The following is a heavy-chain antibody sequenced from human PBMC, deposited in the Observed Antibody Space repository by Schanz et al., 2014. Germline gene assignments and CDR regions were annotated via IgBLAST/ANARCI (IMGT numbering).Heavy chain of an antibody. CDR1: GFTMITYA. CDR3: IRGDIMVVPVAHF. CDR2: ITYDGSNT. V-gene: IGHV3-30*04. J-gene: IGHJ4*02. D-gene: IGHD2-2*01. Sequence: QVQLVESGGGVVQPGRSLRLSCAASGFTMITYAMHWVRQPPGKGLEWVAIITYDGSNTYHADSVKGRFTISRDNSKNTLYLPMNSLRAEATAVYYCIRGDIMVVPVAHFWGQGILVTVSS.